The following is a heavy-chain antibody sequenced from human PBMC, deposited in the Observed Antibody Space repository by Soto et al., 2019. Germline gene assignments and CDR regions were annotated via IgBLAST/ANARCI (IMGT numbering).Heavy chain of an antibody. D-gene: IGHD3-22*01. J-gene: IGHJ3*02. CDR1: GFTFSSYE. V-gene: IGHV3-48*03. Sequence: EVQLVESGGGLVQPGGSLRLSCAASGFTFSSYEMNWARQAPGKGLEWVSYISSSGSTIYYADSVKGRFTISRDNAKNSLYLQMNSLRAEDTAVYYCAREKGTYYYDSSGYYRDDAFDIWGQGTMVTVSS. CDR3: AREKGTYYYDSSGYYRDDAFDI. CDR2: ISSSGSTI.